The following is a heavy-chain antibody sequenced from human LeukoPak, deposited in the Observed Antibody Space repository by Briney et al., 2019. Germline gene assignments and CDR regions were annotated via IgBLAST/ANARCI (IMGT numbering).Heavy chain of an antibody. V-gene: IGHV4-4*02. CDR3: ARYIAAAGTFNWFDP. CDR2: VYHDGGT. CDR1: GGSVSSSKW. Sequence: PSGTLSLTCVVSGGSVSSSKWWSWVRQPPGKGLEWIGQVYHDGGTKYNPSLKSRVTISVDTSKNQFSLKLSSVTAADTAVYYCARYIAAAGTFNWFDPWGQGTLVTVSS. J-gene: IGHJ5*02. D-gene: IGHD6-13*01.